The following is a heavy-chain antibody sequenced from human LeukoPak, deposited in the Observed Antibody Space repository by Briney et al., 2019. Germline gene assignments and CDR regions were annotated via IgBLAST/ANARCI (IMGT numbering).Heavy chain of an antibody. CDR3: ARNQQGFDP. J-gene: IGHJ5*02. CDR1: GVTFSNYA. V-gene: IGHV3-30*04. Sequence: GGSLRLSCAASGVTFSNYAMHWVRQAPGKGLEWVAVISYDGTNKYYADSVKGRFTISKDHSKNTLYLQMNSLRVEDTAVYYCARNQQGFDPWGQGTLVTVSS. CDR2: ISYDGTNK.